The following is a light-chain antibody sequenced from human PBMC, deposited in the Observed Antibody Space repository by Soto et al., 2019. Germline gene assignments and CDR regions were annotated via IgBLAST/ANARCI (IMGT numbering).Light chain of an antibody. V-gene: IGKV3-15*01. J-gene: IGKJ1*01. CDR3: QQYNNWPSWK. CDR1: QSVNTN. Sequence: EIVVTQSPATLSVSPGERATLSCRASQSVNTNFAWYQQKPGQAPRLLIYGASTRATGIPARFSGSGSGTEFTLTISSLQSEDFAVYYCQQYNNWPSWKFGQGTKV. CDR2: GAS.